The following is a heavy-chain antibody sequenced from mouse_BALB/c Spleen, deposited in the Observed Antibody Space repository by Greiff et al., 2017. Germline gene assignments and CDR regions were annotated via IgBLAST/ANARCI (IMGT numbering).Heavy chain of an antibody. CDR2: ISSGGGST. Sequence: EVKLVESGGGLVKPGGSLKLSCAASGFAFSSYDMSWVRQTPEKRLEWVAYISSGGGSTYYPDTVKGRFTISRDNAKNTLYLQMSSLKSEDTAMYYCARPLTGTGYFDYWGQGTTLTVSS. CDR1: GFAFSSYD. D-gene: IGHD4-1*01. V-gene: IGHV5-12-1*01. J-gene: IGHJ2*01. CDR3: ARPLTGTGYFDY.